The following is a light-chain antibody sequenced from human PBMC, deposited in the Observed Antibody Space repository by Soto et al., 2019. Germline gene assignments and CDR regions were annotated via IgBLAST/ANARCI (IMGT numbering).Light chain of an antibody. CDR3: QQYNSYSVT. CDR2: KAS. V-gene: IGKV1-5*03. J-gene: IGKJ4*01. Sequence: DIQMNQSPSTLSASVGDRVTITCRASQSISSWLAWYQQKPGKAPKLLIYKASSLESGVPSRFSGSGSGTEFTLTISSLQPDDFATYYCQQYNSYSVTFGGGTKVDVK. CDR1: QSISSW.